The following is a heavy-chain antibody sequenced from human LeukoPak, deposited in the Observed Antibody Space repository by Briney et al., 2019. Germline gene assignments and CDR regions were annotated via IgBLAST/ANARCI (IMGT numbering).Heavy chain of an antibody. CDR1: GDSVSSNSAA. D-gene: IGHD3-16*02. CDR2: TYYRSKWYN. Sequence: SQTLSLTCAISGDSVSSNSAAWNWIRQSPSRGLEWLGRTYYRSKWYNDYAVPVKSRITINPDTSKNQFSLQLNSVTPEDTAVYYCARVGDYVWGSYRAYYFDYWGQGTLVTVSS. J-gene: IGHJ4*02. V-gene: IGHV6-1*01. CDR3: ARVGDYVWGSYRAYYFDY.